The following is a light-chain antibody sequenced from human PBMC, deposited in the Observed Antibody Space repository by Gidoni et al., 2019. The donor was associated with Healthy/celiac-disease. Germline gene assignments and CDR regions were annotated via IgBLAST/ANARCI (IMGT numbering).Light chain of an antibody. V-gene: IGKV1-33*01. J-gene: IGKJ4*01. CDR1: QDISNY. Sequence: DIQMTPSPPSLSASVGGRVTITCQASQDISNYLNWYQQKPGKAPKLLIYDASNLATGIPSRFSGSGSGTDFTFTISSLQPEDIATYYCQQYDNLPLTFGGGTKVEIK. CDR2: DAS. CDR3: QQYDNLPLT.